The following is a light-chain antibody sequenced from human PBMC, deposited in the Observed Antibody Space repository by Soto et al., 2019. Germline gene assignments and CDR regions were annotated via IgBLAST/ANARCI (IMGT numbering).Light chain of an antibody. CDR3: QQFNSYPLT. J-gene: IGKJ4*01. CDR2: AAS. Sequence: DIHLTQSPSFLSASVGDRVTITCRASQGIASSLAWYQQKAGKAPKLLIYAASTLESGVPSRFSGRGPGTEFTLTISSLQPEDVAIYYCQQFNSYPLTFGGGNKVEIK. V-gene: IGKV1-9*01. CDR1: QGIASS.